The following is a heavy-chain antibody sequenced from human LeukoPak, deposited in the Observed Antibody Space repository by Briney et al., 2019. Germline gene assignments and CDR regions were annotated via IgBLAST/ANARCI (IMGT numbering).Heavy chain of an antibody. V-gene: IGHV4-39*01. D-gene: IGHD3-9*01. Sequence: PSETLSLTCTVSGGSISSSSYDWGWIRQPPGKGLGWIGSIYYSGSTYYNPSLKSRVTISVDTSKNQFSLKLSSVTAADTAVYYSARTGGRGSAVTGYHDYWGQGALVTVSS. J-gene: IGHJ4*02. CDR3: ARTGGRGSAVTGYHDY. CDR2: IYYSGST. CDR1: GGSISSSSYD.